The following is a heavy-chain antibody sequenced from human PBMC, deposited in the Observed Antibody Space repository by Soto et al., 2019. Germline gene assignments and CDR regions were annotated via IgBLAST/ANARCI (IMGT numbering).Heavy chain of an antibody. CDR3: ARGRYGDY. Sequence: QVHLVQSGAEVKKPGASVKVSCKGSGYAFTTYGITWVRQAPGQGLEWMGWISAHNGNTNYAQKLQGRVTVTRDTSTSTAYMDLRSLRSHDTAVYYCARGRYGDYWGQGALVTVSS. D-gene: IGHD1-1*01. CDR1: GYAFTTYG. J-gene: IGHJ4*02. V-gene: IGHV1-18*01. CDR2: ISAHNGNT.